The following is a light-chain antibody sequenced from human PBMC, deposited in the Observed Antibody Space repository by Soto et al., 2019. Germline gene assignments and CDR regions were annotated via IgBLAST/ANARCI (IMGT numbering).Light chain of an antibody. V-gene: IGKV1-33*01. CDR3: QQYDNLPIT. Sequence: DIQMSYSPSSLSASVGDSVTITCQARQDIKHYLNWYQQKPGKAPNLLIYDTSVLETGVPSRFSGSGSGTDFTFTISSLQPEDIATYYCQQYDNLPITFGQGTRLEIK. CDR2: DTS. CDR1: QDIKHY. J-gene: IGKJ5*01.